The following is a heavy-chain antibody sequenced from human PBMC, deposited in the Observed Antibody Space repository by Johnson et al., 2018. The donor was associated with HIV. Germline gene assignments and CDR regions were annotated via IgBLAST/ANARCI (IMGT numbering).Heavy chain of an antibody. D-gene: IGHD6-6*01. V-gene: IGHV3-13*01. J-gene: IGHJ3*02. CDR2: IGADGDT. CDR3: ARGSGSSIAARGAFDI. Sequence: VQVVESGGGLVQPGGSLRLSCAASGFTFSTYDMHWVRQAIGKGLEWVSVIGADGDTYYPGSVKGRFTISRENAKNSLYLQMNSLRAGDTAVYYCARGSGSSIAARGAFDIWGQGTVVTVSS. CDR1: GFTFSTYD.